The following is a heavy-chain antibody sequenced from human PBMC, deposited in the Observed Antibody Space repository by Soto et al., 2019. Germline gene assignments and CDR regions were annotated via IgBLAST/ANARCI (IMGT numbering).Heavy chain of an antibody. V-gene: IGHV4-30-4*01. J-gene: IGHJ6*02. CDR3: AGNSRLRYYYGMDV. CDR2: IYYSGST. CDR1: GGSISSGDYY. Sequence: SETLSLTCTVSGGSISSGDYYWSWIRQPPGKGLEWIGYIYYSGSTYYNTSLKSRVTISVDTSKNQFSLKLSSVTAADTAVYYCAGNSRLRYYYGMDVWGQGTTVTVSS.